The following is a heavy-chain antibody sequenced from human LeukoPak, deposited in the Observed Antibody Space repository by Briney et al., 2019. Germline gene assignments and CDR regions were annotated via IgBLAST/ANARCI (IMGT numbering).Heavy chain of an antibody. V-gene: IGHV1-24*01. CDR1: GYTLTGLS. Sequence: GASVKVSCKVSGYTLTGLSMHWVRQAPGKGLEWMGGFNPEDGETIYAQKFQGRVTMTQDTSTDTAYMQLSSLRSEDTAVYYGATVTSTGWSLGAFDIWGQGTMVTVSS. D-gene: IGHD6-19*01. J-gene: IGHJ3*02. CDR3: ATVTSTGWSLGAFDI. CDR2: FNPEDGET.